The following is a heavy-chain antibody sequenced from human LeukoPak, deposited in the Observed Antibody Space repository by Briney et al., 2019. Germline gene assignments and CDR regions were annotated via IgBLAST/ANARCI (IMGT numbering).Heavy chain of an antibody. Sequence: GASVKISCQASGYSFTSSWIGWARQMPGKGLEWMAIINPGDSDTRYSPSFQGQDTISADKSISTVYLQWGSLKASDTAMYYCARQPGAGWFDPWGQGTLVTVSS. D-gene: IGHD3-10*01. CDR3: ARQPGAGWFDP. J-gene: IGHJ5*02. V-gene: IGHV5-51*01. CDR2: INPGDSDT. CDR1: GYSFTSSW.